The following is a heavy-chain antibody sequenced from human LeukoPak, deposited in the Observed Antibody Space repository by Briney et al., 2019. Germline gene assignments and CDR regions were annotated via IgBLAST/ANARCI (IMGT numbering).Heavy chain of an antibody. CDR3: ARAGWGENWFDP. V-gene: IGHV3-21*01. J-gene: IGHJ5*02. D-gene: IGHD3-16*01. CDR1: GFTFSSYS. Sequence: KSGGSLRLSCAASGFTFSSYSMNWVRQAPGKGLEWVSSISSSSSYIYYADSVKGRFTISRDNAKNSLYLQMNSLRAEDTAVYYCARAGWGENWFDPWGQGTLVTVSS. CDR2: ISSSSSYI.